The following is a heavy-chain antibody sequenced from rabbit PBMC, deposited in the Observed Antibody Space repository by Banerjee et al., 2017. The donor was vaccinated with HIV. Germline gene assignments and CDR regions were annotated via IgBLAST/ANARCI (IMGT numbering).Heavy chain of an antibody. Sequence: QSLEESGGDLVKPGASLTLTCTASGFSFSSSYYMCWVRQAPGKGLEWIACIYGGSSGSTYYASWAKGRFTISKAPSTTVTLQMTRLTAVDTAPYFCARSAGGSGFYAFDLWGPGTLVTVS. CDR3: ARSAGGSGFYAFDL. CDR1: GFSFSSSYY. D-gene: IGHD1-1*01. J-gene: IGHJ4*01. CDR2: IYGGSSGST. V-gene: IGHV1S40*01.